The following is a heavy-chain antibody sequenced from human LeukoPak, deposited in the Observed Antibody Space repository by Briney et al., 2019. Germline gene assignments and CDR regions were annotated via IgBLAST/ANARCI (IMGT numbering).Heavy chain of an antibody. Sequence: GGSLRLSCAASGFTFSSYAMSWVRQAPGKGREWVANIKQDGSEKYYVDSVKGRFTISRDNAKNSVYLQMNSLRAEDTDVYYCARTRLYDRSDYYRDFDYWGQGTLVTVSS. V-gene: IGHV3-7*01. CDR3: ARTRLYDRSDYYRDFDY. D-gene: IGHD3-22*01. J-gene: IGHJ4*02. CDR1: GFTFSSYA. CDR2: IKQDGSEK.